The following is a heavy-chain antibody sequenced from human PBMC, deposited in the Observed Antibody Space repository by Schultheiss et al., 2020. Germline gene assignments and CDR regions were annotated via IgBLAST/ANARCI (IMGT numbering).Heavy chain of an antibody. CDR2: ISYDGSNK. Sequence: GGSLRLSCAASGFTFSSYAMHWVRQAPGKGLEWVAVISYDGSNKYYADSVKGRFTISRDNSKNTLYLQMNSLRAEDTAVYYCAREIGERWLQSIFDYWGQGTLVNVSS. V-gene: IGHV3-30-3*01. CDR1: GFTFSSYA. J-gene: IGHJ4*02. CDR3: AREIGERWLQSIFDY. D-gene: IGHD5-24*01.